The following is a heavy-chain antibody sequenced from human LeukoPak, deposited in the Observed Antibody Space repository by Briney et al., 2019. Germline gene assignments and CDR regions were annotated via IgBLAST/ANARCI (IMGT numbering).Heavy chain of an antibody. Sequence: PSETLSLTCTVSGGSINSADYYWGWIRQPPGKGLEWIGSIYYSGSTYYNPSLKSRVTISVDTSKNQFSLKLSSVTAADTAVYYCARPSERVDWGQGTLVTVSS. D-gene: IGHD1-1*01. CDR3: ARPSERVD. J-gene: IGHJ4*02. V-gene: IGHV4-39*01. CDR2: IYYSGST. CDR1: GGSINSADYY.